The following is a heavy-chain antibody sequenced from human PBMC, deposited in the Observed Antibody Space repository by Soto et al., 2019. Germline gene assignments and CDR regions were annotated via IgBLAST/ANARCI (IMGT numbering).Heavy chain of an antibody. D-gene: IGHD6-6*01. CDR2: IYWDDDK. V-gene: IGHV2-5*02. Sequence: QITLKESGPTLVKPTQTLTLTCTFSGFSLSTRGVDVGWSRQPPGKALEWLALIYWDDDKRYSPSLKSRLTITKDTSRNRVVLTMTNMDPLYTAKYYCAHRRPYSNSAAYFFDYWGQGTLVTVSS. CDR1: GFSLSTRGVD. J-gene: IGHJ4*02. CDR3: AHRRPYSNSAAYFFDY.